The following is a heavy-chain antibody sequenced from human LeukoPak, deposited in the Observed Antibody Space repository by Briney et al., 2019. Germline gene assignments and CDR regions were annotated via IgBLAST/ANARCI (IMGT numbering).Heavy chain of an antibody. V-gene: IGHV3-33*01. CDR1: GFSFSEHG. J-gene: IGHJ4*02. D-gene: IGHD6-19*01. CDR3: ARDHSSGWYSDYFDY. Sequence: GGSLRLSCAASGFSFSEHGMHWVRQAPGKGLEWVAVIWYDGSNKYYADSVKGRFTISRDNSKNTLYLQMNSLRAEDTAVYYCARDHSSGWYSDYFDYWGQGTLVTVSS. CDR2: IWYDGSNK.